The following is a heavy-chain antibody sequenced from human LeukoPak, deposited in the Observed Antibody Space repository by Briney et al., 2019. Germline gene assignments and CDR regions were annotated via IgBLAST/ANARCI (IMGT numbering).Heavy chain of an antibody. V-gene: IGHV1-69*04. CDR3: ARSSWSFFDY. CDR1: GGTFSSYA. Sequence: SVKVSCKASGGTFSSYAISWVRQAPGQGLEWMGRIIPILGIANYAQKFQGRVTITADKSTSTAYMEQSSLRSEDTAVYYCARSSWSFFDYWGQGTLVTVSS. D-gene: IGHD6-13*01. J-gene: IGHJ4*02. CDR2: IIPILGIA.